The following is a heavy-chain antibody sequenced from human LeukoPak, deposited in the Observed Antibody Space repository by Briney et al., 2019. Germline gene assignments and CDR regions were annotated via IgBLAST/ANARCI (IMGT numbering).Heavy chain of an antibody. Sequence: PGGSLRLSCAASGFTFSSYAMSWVRQAPGKGLEWVSAISGSGGSTYYADSVKGRFAISRDNSKNTLYLQMNSLRAEDTAVYYCARDYYDSSGYVGGIDYWGQGTLVTVSS. CDR3: ARDYYDSSGYVGGIDY. CDR1: GFTFSSYA. CDR2: ISGSGGST. J-gene: IGHJ4*02. D-gene: IGHD3-22*01. V-gene: IGHV3-23*01.